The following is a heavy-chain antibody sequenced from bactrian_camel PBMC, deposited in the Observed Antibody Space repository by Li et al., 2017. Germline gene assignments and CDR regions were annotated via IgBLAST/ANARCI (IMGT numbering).Heavy chain of an antibody. J-gene: IGHJ4*01. D-gene: IGHD3*01. CDR2: IYTKNDMT. CDR1: GYIYSAYC. V-gene: IGHV3S1*01. Sequence: VQLVESGGGSVQAGGSLRLSCVASGYIYSAYCMAWFRQGPGKRREGVAAIYTKNDMTYYADSVEGRFTISQDNAENTLYLQMNNLRAEDTAMYYCAAERSPWLTPSQALPMLHLFTYQGQGTQVTVS.